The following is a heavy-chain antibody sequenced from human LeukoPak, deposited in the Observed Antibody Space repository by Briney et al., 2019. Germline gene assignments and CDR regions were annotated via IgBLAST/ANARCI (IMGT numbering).Heavy chain of an antibody. CDR2: IHYSGST. CDR3: ARIAVAEGFDP. CDR1: GGSISSYY. Sequence: SETLSLTCTVSGGSISSYYWSWTRQPPGKGLEWIGYIHYSGSTNYNPSLKSRVTISVDTSKNQFSLKLSSVTAADTAVYYCARIAVAEGFDPWGQGTLVTVSS. V-gene: IGHV4-59*01. D-gene: IGHD6-19*01. J-gene: IGHJ5*02.